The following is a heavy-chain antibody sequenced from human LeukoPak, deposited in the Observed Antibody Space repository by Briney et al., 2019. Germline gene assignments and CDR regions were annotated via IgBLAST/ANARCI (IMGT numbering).Heavy chain of an antibody. Sequence: RAGESLKISCKGSGYSFTSYLIGWVRQMPGKGLEWMGIIYPGDSDTKYSPSFRGQVTISADKSITTTYLQWSSLKASDTAIYYCARRSSIATRLFDFWGQGTLVTVSS. CDR3: ARRSSIATRLFDF. D-gene: IGHD6-6*01. J-gene: IGHJ4*02. CDR2: IYPGDSDT. V-gene: IGHV5-51*01. CDR1: GYSFTSYL.